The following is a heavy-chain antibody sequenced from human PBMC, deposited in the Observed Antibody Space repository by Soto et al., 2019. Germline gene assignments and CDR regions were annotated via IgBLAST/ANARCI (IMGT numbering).Heavy chain of an antibody. CDR3: ARGNVRSPFDP. CDR2: INPNSGGT. Sequence: ASVKVSCKASGYTFTGYYMHWVRKAPGQGLEWMGWINPNSGGTNYAQKFQGWVTMTRDTSISTAYMELSRLRSDDPAVYYWARGNVRSPFDPWGQGTLVTVSS. V-gene: IGHV1-2*04. CDR1: GYTFTGYY. J-gene: IGHJ5*02.